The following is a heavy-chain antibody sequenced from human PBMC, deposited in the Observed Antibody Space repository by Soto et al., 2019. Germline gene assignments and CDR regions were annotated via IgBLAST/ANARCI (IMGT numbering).Heavy chain of an antibody. CDR2: IYWDDDK. V-gene: IGHV2-5*02. CDR3: AHTLYHISDMGY. Sequence: QITLKESGPTLVKPTQTLTLTCTFSGFSLRTSGVGVGWIRQPPGKALEWLALIYWDDDKRYSPSLKSRLTITKDTSQNQVVLTITNMDPVDTATYYCAHTLYHISDMGYWGQGNLVTVSS. D-gene: IGHD3-22*01. CDR1: GFSLRTSGVG. J-gene: IGHJ4*02.